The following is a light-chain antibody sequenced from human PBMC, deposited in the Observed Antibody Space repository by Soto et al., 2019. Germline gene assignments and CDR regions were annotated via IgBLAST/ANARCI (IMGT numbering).Light chain of an antibody. Sequence: QSALTQPASVSGSPGQSITISCTGTSSDVGSYKYVSWYQHHPGKAPKLMIYDVSKRPSGVSNRFSGSKSSNAASLTISGLQPEDEADYYFSSYTTSNTRQIVFGTGTKVTVL. J-gene: IGLJ1*01. CDR3: SSYTTSNTRQIV. V-gene: IGLV2-14*03. CDR1: SSDVGSYKY. CDR2: DVS.